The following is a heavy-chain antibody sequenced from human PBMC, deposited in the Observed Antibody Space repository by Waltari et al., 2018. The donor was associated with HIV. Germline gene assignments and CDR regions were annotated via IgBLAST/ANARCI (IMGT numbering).Heavy chain of an antibody. CDR2: DIPICGTE. CDR1: GGTFSSYA. D-gene: IGHD3-16*01. J-gene: IGHJ1*01. V-gene: IGHV1-69*01. CDR3: AGLSVGADGHYFQH. Sequence: QVQLVQSGAAVKKPGSSVKVSCQASGGTFSSYAISWVRQAPGPGLEWVGGDIPICGTENYAQRFQGKVTITADESTRTAYMERGSLRSEDTAVYYCAGLSVGADGHYFQHWGQGTLVTVSS.